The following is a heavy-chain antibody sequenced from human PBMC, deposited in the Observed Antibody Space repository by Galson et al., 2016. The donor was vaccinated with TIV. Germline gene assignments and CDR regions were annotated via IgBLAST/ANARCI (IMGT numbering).Heavy chain of an antibody. V-gene: IGHV1-18*01. CDR1: GYIFTNYG. CDR3: ARDRKDILTGYYVDY. J-gene: IGHJ4*02. CDR2: ISGFNAHT. Sequence: SVKVSCKASGYIFTNYGISWVRRAPGQGLEWLGWISGFNAHTNSAQQFQGRVTMTTDTSTSTAYMELRSLTSDDTAMYYCARDRKDILTGYYVDYWGQGTLVTVSS. D-gene: IGHD3-9*01.